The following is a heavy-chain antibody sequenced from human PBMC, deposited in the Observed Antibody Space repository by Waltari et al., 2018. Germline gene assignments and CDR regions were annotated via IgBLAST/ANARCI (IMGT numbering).Heavy chain of an antibody. J-gene: IGHJ4*02. CDR3: ARSYCSSASCSRGY. D-gene: IGHD2-2*01. CDR2: INQDGSQK. CDR1: GFTFSSYW. Sequence: EVRLVESGGDLVQPGGSLRLSCPASGFTFSSYWMTWVRPPPGKGLEWMANINQDGSQKYYVDSLKGRFTISRDNANNSLYLQMNSLRAEDTAVYYCARSYCSSASCSRGYWGQGTLVTVSS. V-gene: IGHV3-7*01.